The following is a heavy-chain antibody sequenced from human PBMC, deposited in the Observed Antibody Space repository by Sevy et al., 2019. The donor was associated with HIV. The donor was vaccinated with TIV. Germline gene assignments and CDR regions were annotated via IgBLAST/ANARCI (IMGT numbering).Heavy chain of an antibody. CDR2: INSDGAAT. CDR1: GFTLSADW. CDR3: TRGTRGVVQS. D-gene: IGHD3-10*01. Sequence: GGSLRLSCAASGFTLSADWMHWVRQTPGKGLVRVSRINSDGAATHYADSVKGRFIISRDNGKNSLYLQMNSLRVEDTGLYYCTRGTRGVVQSWGQGTLVTVSS. J-gene: IGHJ5*02. V-gene: IGHV3-74*01.